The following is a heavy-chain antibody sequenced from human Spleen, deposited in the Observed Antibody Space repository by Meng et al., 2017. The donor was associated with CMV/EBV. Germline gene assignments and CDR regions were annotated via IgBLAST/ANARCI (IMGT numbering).Heavy chain of an antibody. D-gene: IGHD3-9*01. CDR3: AKGLKVRKKTGYYFDY. J-gene: IGHJ4*02. CDR1: GFDFSSYG. Sequence: GFDFSSYGMNWVRQARGKGVEWVEVIWFDGNIKDYADTVKGRFTIYRDNHNKILYLQMNSLRVEDTAVYYCAKGLKVRKKTGYYFDYWGQGALVTVSS. V-gene: IGHV3-33*06. CDR2: IWFDGNIK.